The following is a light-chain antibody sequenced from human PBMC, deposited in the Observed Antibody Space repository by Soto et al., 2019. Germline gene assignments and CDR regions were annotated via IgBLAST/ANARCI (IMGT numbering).Light chain of an antibody. V-gene: IGKV1-6*01. CDR2: SAS. J-gene: IGKJ4*01. CDR3: LQESKYPLT. CDR1: QGVRED. Sequence: IQMTQSPSSLSASVGDRVTITSRASQGVREDVGWYQQKPGKAPKLSLYSASTLQSGVPARFSGSGSRTAFNLTISGLQPEDFATYYCLQESKYPLTFGGGTKVEIK.